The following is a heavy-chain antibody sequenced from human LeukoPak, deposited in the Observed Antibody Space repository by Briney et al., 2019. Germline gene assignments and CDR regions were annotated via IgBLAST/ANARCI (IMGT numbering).Heavy chain of an antibody. D-gene: IGHD3-22*01. CDR3: ARAYDSSGYYFSLGWYFDL. V-gene: IGHV3-7*04. J-gene: IGHJ2*01. CDR2: IKQDGSEK. Sequence: PGGSLRLSCAASGFTFSSYWMSWVRQAPGKGLEWVANIKQDGSEKYYVDSVKGRFTISRDNAKNSLYLQMNSLRAEDTAAYYCARAYDSSGYYFSLGWYFDLWGRGTLVTVSS. CDR1: GFTFSSYW.